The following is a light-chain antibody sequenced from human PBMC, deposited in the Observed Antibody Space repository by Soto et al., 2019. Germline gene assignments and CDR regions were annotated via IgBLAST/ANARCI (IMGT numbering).Light chain of an antibody. CDR2: DDD. CDR3: GSWDSSLSVYV. J-gene: IGLJ1*01. V-gene: IGLV1-51*01. CDR1: SSNIVGNS. Sequence: QSLRTQPPSVSAAPWQMVTISCSGSSSNIVGNSVSWYQQLPLTAPKLRMYDDDKRPSGIPDRFSGSKSGPSATLGITGFQTGDEADYYCGSWDSSLSVYVFGTGTKVTVL.